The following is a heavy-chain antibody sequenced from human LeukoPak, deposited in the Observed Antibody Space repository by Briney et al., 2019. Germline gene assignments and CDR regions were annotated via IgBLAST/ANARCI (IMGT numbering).Heavy chain of an antibody. D-gene: IGHD6-13*01. CDR1: GFTFGDYA. CDR3: TRDGFSSSWYSHGSPFDY. J-gene: IGHJ4*02. Sequence: GGSLRLSCTASGFTFGDYAMSWVRQAPGKGLEWVGFIRGKAYGGTTEYAASVKGRFTISRDDSKSIAYLQMNSLKTEDTAVYYCTRDGFSSSWYSHGSPFDYWGQGTLVTVSS. V-gene: IGHV3-49*04. CDR2: IRGKAYGGTT.